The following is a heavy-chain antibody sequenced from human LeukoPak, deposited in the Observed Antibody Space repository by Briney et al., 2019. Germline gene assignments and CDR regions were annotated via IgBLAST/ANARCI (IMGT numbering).Heavy chain of an antibody. J-gene: IGHJ4*02. CDR2: IREDGS. Sequence: PGGSLRLSCAASGFTFGTYWMAWVRQGPGKGLEWVASIREDGSDYMASMKVRFAISRNNAKNSVYMQRHSLRAEDTAVYYCARGVNWCHFDFWGKGTLVTVSS. CDR1: GFTFGTYW. D-gene: IGHD1-20*01. V-gene: IGHV3-7*01. CDR3: ARGVNWCHFDF.